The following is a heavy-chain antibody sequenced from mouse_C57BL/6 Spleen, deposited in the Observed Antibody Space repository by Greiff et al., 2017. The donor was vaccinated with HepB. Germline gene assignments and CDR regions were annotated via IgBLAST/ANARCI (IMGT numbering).Heavy chain of an antibody. J-gene: IGHJ3*01. Sequence: VQLQQSGPELVKPGASVKISCKASGYTFTDYYMNWVKQSHGKSLEWIGDINPNNGGTSYNQKFKGKATLTVDKSSSTAYMELRSLTSEDSAVYDCARYGSSPWFAYWGQGTLVTVSA. CDR2: INPNNGGT. D-gene: IGHD1-1*01. CDR1: GYTFTDYY. CDR3: ARYGSSPWFAY. V-gene: IGHV1-26*01.